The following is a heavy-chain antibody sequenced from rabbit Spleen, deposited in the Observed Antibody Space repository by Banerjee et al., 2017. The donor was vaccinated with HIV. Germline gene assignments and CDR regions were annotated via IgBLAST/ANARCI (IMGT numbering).Heavy chain of an antibody. V-gene: IGHV1S47*01. D-gene: IGHD1-1*01. CDR1: GVSFSDKD. Sequence: EQLEESGGGLVKPEGSLTLTCKASGVSFSDKDVMCWVRQAPGKGLEWIAYIYPDYGSIDYASWVNGRFTISLDNAQNTVTLQLNSLTAADTATYFCARDLTGVIGWNFGWWGPGTLVTVS. CDR3: ARDLTGVIGWNFGW. CDR2: IYPDYGSI. J-gene: IGHJ4*01.